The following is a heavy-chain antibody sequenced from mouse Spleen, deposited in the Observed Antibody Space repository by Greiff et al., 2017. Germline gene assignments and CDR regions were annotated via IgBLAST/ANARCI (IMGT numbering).Heavy chain of an antibody. CDR2: FYPGSGSI. CDR1: GYTFTEYT. Sequence: QVQLQQPGAELVKPGASVKLSCKASGYTFTEYTIHWVKQRSGQGLEWIGWFYPGSGSIKYNEKFKDKATLTADKSSSTVYMELSRLTSEDSAVYFGARREGGVYYPAWFAYWGQGTLVTVSA. D-gene: IGHD1-1*01. CDR3: ARREGGVYYPAWFAY. J-gene: IGHJ3*01. V-gene: IGHV1-62-2*01.